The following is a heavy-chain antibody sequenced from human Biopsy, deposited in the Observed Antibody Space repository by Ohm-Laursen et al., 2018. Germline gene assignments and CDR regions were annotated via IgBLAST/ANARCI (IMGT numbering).Heavy chain of an antibody. J-gene: IGHJ4*02. D-gene: IGHD2-2*01. CDR1: GGYISGYH. CDR2: ISYTGGI. Sequence: TLSLTCTVSGGYISGYHWSWIRKSPGKGLEWLAYISYTGGITSNPSLNGRATMSLDTSKNQFSLRLIYVADADTAVYYCARMPHFDYWGQGILVTVSS. V-gene: IGHV4-59*01. CDR3: ARMPHFDY.